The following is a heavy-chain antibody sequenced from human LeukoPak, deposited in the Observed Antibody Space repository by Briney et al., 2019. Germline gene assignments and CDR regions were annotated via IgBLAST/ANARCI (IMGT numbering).Heavy chain of an antibody. J-gene: IGHJ4*02. D-gene: IGHD1-26*01. Sequence: GASVKVSCKASGYTFTSYDINWGRQATGQGLEWMGWMNPNSGNTGYAQKFQGRVTTTRNTSITTAYMELSSLRSQAPAVHYCARGSPVRRGGFREWDIFDYWGQGTLVTVSS. CDR1: GYTFTSYD. CDR2: MNPNSGNT. CDR3: ARGSPVRRGGFREWDIFDY. V-gene: IGHV1-8*02.